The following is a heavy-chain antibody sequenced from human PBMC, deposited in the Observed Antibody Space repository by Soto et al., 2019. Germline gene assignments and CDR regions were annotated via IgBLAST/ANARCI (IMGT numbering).Heavy chain of an antibody. J-gene: IGHJ6*02. Sequence: PLGGSLRLSCAASGFTFSSYGMHWVRQAPGKGLEWVAVISYDGSNKYYADSVKGRFTISRDNSKNTLYLQMNSLRAEDTAVYYCAKELGFGEFNYYGMDVWGQGTTVTVSS. V-gene: IGHV3-30*18. CDR1: GFTFSSYG. D-gene: IGHD3-10*01. CDR3: AKELGFGEFNYYGMDV. CDR2: ISYDGSNK.